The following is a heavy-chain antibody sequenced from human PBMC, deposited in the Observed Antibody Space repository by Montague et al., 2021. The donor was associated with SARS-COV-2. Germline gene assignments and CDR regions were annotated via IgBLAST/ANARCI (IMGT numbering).Heavy chain of an antibody. Sequence: TLSLTCTVSGGSISSGNCYWSWIRQPAGKGLEWIGRIAISGSTNYXPSLKSRVTISVDTSKNQFSLKLSSVTAADTAVYYCARDITVAGRFDYWGQGTLVTVSS. D-gene: IGHD6-19*01. CDR2: IAISGST. CDR3: ARDITVAGRFDY. V-gene: IGHV4-61*02. J-gene: IGHJ4*02. CDR1: GGSISSGNCY.